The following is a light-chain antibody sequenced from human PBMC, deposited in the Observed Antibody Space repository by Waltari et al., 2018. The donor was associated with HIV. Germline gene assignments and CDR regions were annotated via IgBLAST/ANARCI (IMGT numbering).Light chain of an antibody. CDR1: SGYVSASSS. CDR2: RTS. CDR3: VLYMVSGIWV. J-gene: IGLJ3*02. V-gene: IGLV8-61*01. Sequence: TVVTRDPSFSVSPGGTVPVHGGLRSGYVSASSSPGWYLPPPVHAPRTLIHRTSPRSSGVPALFSGSILGNKAALTITGAQADDESDYYCVLYMVSGIWVFGGGTKLTVL.